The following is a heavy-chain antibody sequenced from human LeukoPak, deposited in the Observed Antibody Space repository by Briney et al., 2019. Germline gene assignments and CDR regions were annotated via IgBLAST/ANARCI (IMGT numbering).Heavy chain of an antibody. Sequence: GASVKVSCKASGGTFSSYAISWVRQAPGQGLEWMGWISAYNGNTNYAQKLQGRVTMTTDTSTSTAYMELRSLRSDDTAVYYCARVGLSSSPEITYFDYWGQGTLVTVSS. CDR2: ISAYNGNT. V-gene: IGHV1-18*01. J-gene: IGHJ4*02. CDR1: GGTFSSYA. CDR3: ARVGLSSSPEITYFDY. D-gene: IGHD6-6*01.